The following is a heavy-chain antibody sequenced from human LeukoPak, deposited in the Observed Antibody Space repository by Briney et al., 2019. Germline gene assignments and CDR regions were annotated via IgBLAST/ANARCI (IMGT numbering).Heavy chain of an antibody. Sequence: PGGSLRLSCAASGFTFSTYRMIWVRQAPGKGLELVAIVKEDGSEKYYVDSVKGRFTISRDNAKNSLYLQMNTLRAEDTAVYYCATHSNGRPTDWGQGTLVTVSS. CDR1: GFTFSTYR. D-gene: IGHD6-19*01. J-gene: IGHJ4*02. V-gene: IGHV3-7*01. CDR2: VKEDGSEK. CDR3: ATHSNGRPTD.